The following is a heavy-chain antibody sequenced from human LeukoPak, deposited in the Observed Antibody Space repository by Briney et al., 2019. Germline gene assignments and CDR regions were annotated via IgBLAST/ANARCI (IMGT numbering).Heavy chain of an antibody. J-gene: IGHJ1*01. D-gene: IGHD6-13*01. V-gene: IGHV1-18*01. CDR1: GGTFSSYA. CDR3: ARSPRIAAAGTQYFQH. CDR2: ISAYNGNT. Sequence: ASVKVSCKASGGTFSSYAISWVRQAPGQGLEWMGWISAYNGNTNYAQKLQGRVTMTTDTSTSTAYMELRSLRSDDTAVYYCARSPRIAAAGTQYFQHWGRGTLVTVSS.